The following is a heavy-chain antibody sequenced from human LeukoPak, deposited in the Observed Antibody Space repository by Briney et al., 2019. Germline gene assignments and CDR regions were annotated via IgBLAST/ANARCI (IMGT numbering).Heavy chain of an antibody. Sequence: SETLSLTCTVSGYSISSGYYWGWIRQPPGKGLEWIGSIYHSGSTYYNPSLKSRVTISVDTSKNQFSLKLSSVTAADTAVYYCARTGTTGGPWGQGTLVTVSS. J-gene: IGHJ5*02. V-gene: IGHV4-38-2*02. CDR2: IYHSGST. D-gene: IGHD1-1*01. CDR3: ARTGTTGGP. CDR1: GYSISSGYY.